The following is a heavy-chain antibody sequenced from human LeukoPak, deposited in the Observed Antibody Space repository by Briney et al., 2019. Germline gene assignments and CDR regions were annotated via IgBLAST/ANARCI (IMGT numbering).Heavy chain of an antibody. CDR1: GGSISSGGYY. J-gene: IGHJ5*02. Sequence: SETLSLTCTVSGGSISSGGYYWSWIRQHPGMGLEWIGYMYYSGSTYYNPSLKSRVTISADTSKNQFSLKLSSVTAADTAVYYCARAIVAWFDPWGQGTLVTVSS. CDR2: MYYSGST. CDR3: ARAIVAWFDP. D-gene: IGHD5-12*01. V-gene: IGHV4-31*03.